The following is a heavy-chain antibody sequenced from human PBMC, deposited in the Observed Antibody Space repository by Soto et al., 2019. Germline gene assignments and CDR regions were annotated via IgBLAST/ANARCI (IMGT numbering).Heavy chain of an antibody. CDR1: GFTFSSYG. V-gene: IGHV3-30*18. Sequence: QVQLVESGGGVVQPGRSLRLSCAASGFTFSSYGMYWVRQAPGKGLEWVAVISYDGSTKYYADSVKGRFTISRDNSKKSLYQQMNSLRAEDTALYYCAKERRRHVAVPGEDLDYWGQGSQVTVSS. D-gene: IGHD6-19*01. CDR3: AKERRRHVAVPGEDLDY. J-gene: IGHJ4*02. CDR2: ISYDGSTK.